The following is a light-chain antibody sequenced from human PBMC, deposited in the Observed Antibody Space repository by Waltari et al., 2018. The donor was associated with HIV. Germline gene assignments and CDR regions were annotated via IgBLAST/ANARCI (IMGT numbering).Light chain of an antibody. CDR3: QEYNNWPWT. V-gene: IGKV3-15*01. J-gene: IGKJ1*01. Sequence: VLTQSPATLSVSPGDRVTLSCRASESVSSNLAWYQQKRGQAPRLVIYGASSRAAGIPGRFSGSGSGTEFTLTICSLQSEDFAVYYCQEYNNWPWTFGQGTKVEIK. CDR1: ESVSSN. CDR2: GAS.